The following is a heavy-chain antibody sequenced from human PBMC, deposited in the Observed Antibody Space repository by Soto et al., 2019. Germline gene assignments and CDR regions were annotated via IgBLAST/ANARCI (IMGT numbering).Heavy chain of an antibody. CDR1: GGSISSSSYY. D-gene: IGHD2-21*02. J-gene: IGHJ6*02. V-gene: IGHV4-39*01. CDR2: IYYSGST. CDR3: AAPLLNYYYYGMDV. Sequence: SETLSLTCTVPGGSISSSSYYWGCIRQPPGKGLEWIGSIYYSGSTYYNPSLKSRVTISVDTSKNQFSLKLSSVTAADTAVYYCAAPLLNYYYYGMDVWGQGTTVTVSS.